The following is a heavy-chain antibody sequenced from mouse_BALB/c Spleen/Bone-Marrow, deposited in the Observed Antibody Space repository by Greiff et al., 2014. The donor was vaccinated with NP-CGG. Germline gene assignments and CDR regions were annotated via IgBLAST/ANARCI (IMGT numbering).Heavy chain of an antibody. Sequence: EVQLQQSGTVLARPGASLRMSCKASGYTFTSYWINWIKQRPGQGLEWIGAIYPGNNDAKYTQKFKAKAKLTAVTSTSTADMELSSLTKEDSAVYYVAVNWDWVFAYWGQGTLVTVSA. CDR1: GYTFTSYW. D-gene: IGHD4-1*01. V-gene: IGHV1-5*01. CDR2: IYPGNNDA. CDR3: AVNWDWVFAY. J-gene: IGHJ3*01.